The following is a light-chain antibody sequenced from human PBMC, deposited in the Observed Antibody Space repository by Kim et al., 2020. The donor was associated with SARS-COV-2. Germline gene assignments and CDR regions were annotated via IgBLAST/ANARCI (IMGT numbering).Light chain of an antibody. CDR1: QGIRDD. V-gene: IGKV1-6*01. CDR3: LQDFSYPWT. CDR2: AAS. J-gene: IGKJ1*01. Sequence: AIQLTQSPSSLSASVGDRITITCRPSQGIRDDLGWYQQKPGQAPKLLIYAASSLESGVPSRFSGSGFGTDFTLTISSLQPEDRGTYYCLQDFSYPWTFGQGTKVDIK.